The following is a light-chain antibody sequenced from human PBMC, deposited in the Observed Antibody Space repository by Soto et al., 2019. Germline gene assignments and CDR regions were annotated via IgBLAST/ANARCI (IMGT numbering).Light chain of an antibody. CDR3: ISYTGSSTSYV. CDR2: EVS. Sequence: QSALTQPPSASGSPGQSVTISCTGTSSDVGGYDHVAWYQQFPGKTPKLMIYEVSNRPSGVSSRFSGSKSGNTASLTISGLQAEDEADYYCISYTGSSTSYVFGSGTKLTVL. V-gene: IGLV2-14*01. J-gene: IGLJ1*01. CDR1: SSDVGGYDH.